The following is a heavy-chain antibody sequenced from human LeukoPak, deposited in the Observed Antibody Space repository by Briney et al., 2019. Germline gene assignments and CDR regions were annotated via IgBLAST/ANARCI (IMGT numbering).Heavy chain of an antibody. CDR1: GGSISNSSYY. CDR3: ARHSPGGAFDI. D-gene: IGHD3-10*01. Sequence: SETLSLTCTVSGGSISNSSYYWGWIRQPPGKGLEWIGSIYYSGSTYYNPSLKSRVTISVDTSKNQFSLRLSSVTAADTAVYYCARHSPGGAFDIWGQGTMVTVSS. J-gene: IGHJ3*02. CDR2: IYYSGST. V-gene: IGHV4-39*01.